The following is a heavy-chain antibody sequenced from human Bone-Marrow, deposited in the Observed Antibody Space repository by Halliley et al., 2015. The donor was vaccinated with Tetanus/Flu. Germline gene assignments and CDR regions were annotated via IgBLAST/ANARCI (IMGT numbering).Heavy chain of an antibody. CDR1: GFTFSKYA. Sequence: SLRLSCAASGFTFSKYAMSWVRQAPGKGLEWVSTVSESGDSTSYADSLKGRFIVSRDESKNALYLQMNSLRAEDTAVYYCARDSFEYCSGGSCYGPGYWGQGTTVTVSS. CDR3: ARDSFEYCSGGSCYGPGY. CDR2: VSESGDST. V-gene: IGHV3-23*01. D-gene: IGHD2-15*01. J-gene: IGHJ6*02.